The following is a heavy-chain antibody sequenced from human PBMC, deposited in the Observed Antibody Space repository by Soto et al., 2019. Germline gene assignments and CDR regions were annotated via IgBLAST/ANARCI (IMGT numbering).Heavy chain of an antibody. CDR2: ISGGGGST. Sequence: EVPLLESEGGLVQPGGSLRLSCAASGFSFSSYAMSWVRQAPGKGLEWVSGISGGGGSTYYAVSVKGRFTISRDNSKNTLSLQMNSLRVEDTAIYYCAKAGGYDILTGYRNRFDPWGQGTLVTVSS. J-gene: IGHJ5*02. V-gene: IGHV3-23*01. D-gene: IGHD3-9*01. CDR1: GFSFSSYA. CDR3: AKAGGYDILTGYRNRFDP.